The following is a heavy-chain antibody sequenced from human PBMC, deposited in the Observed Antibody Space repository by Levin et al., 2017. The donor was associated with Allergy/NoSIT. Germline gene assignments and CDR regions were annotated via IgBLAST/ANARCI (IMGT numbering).Heavy chain of an antibody. CDR2: ISSTSRYI. D-gene: IGHD2-2*01. V-gene: IGHV3-21*01. J-gene: IGHJ5*02. CDR1: GFTFSTYS. CDR3: STFGGYCSTSTLADGWFDP. Sequence: GGSLRLSCAASGFTFSTYSMNWVRQAPGKGLEWVSTISSTSRYIHYADPVKGRFIISRDNAQNSLYLQMNGLRAEDTAVYYCSTFGGYCSTSTLADGWFDPWGQGTLVTVSS.